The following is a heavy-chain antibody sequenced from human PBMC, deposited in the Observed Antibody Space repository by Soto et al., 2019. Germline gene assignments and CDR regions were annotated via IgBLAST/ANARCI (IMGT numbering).Heavy chain of an antibody. CDR3: ARDQLYYNDISGRPLNAFDV. J-gene: IGHJ3*01. D-gene: IGHD3-22*01. Sequence: GGSLRLSCAAPGFTFSSYGMHWVRQAPGKGLEWVAVIWYDGSNKYYADSVKGRFTISRDNSKNALYLQMNSLRAEDTAVYYCARDQLYYNDISGRPLNAFDVWGQGTMVTVPS. CDR2: IWYDGSNK. V-gene: IGHV3-33*01. CDR1: GFTFSSYG.